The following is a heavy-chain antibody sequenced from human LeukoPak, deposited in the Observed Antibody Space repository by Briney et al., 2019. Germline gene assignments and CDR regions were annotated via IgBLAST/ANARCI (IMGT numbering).Heavy chain of an antibody. J-gene: IGHJ5*02. D-gene: IGHD3-10*01. Sequence: AASVKVSCKASGYTFTDYYIHWVRQAPGQGLEWMGWINPNSGGTNYAQKFQGRVTMTRDTSISTAYMELSRMTSDDTAVYYCARGPALSRGVIRNWFDPWGQGTLVTVSS. CDR1: GYTFTDYY. CDR2: INPNSGGT. V-gene: IGHV1-2*02. CDR3: ARGPALSRGVIRNWFDP.